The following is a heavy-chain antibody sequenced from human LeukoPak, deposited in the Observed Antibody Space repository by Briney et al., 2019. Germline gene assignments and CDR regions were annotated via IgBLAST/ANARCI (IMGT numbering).Heavy chain of an antibody. V-gene: IGHV3-11*01. CDR2: ISSSGSTI. D-gene: IGHD3-10*01. J-gene: IGHJ3*02. CDR1: GFTFSDYY. Sequence: PGGSLRLSCAASGFTFSDYYMSWIRQAPGKGLEWVSYISSSGSTIYYADSVKGRFTISRDNAKNSLYLQMNSLRAEDTAVYYCARDRSWWFGEDDAFDIWGQGTMVTVSS. CDR3: ARDRSWWFGEDDAFDI.